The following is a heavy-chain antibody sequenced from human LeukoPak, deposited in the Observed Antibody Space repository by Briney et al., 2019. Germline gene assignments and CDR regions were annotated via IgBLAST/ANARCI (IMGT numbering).Heavy chain of an antibody. J-gene: IGHJ5*02. D-gene: IGHD4-17*01. CDR3: ARDTVTFDP. Sequence: MASETLSLTCTVSGVSISSYYWSWIRQPAGKGLEWIWRIYTSGNTNYNPSLKSRVTMSVDTSKNQFSLRLSSVTAADTAVYYCARDTVTFDPWGQGTLVTVPS. V-gene: IGHV4-4*07. CDR2: IYTSGNT. CDR1: GVSISSYY.